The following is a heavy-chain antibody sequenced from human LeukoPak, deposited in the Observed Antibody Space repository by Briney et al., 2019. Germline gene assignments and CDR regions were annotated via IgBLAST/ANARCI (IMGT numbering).Heavy chain of an antibody. CDR3: ARGVNRPNYYYYGMDV. V-gene: IGHV3-7*01. J-gene: IGHJ6*02. CDR1: GFTFSNYW. D-gene: IGHD4-11*01. Sequence: GGSLRLSCVASGFTFSNYWMSWVRQAPGKGLEWVAYIKQDGSEIYYVDSVKGRFTISRDNAKSSLYLQMNSLRAEDTAMYYCARGVNRPNYYYYGMDVWGQGTTVTVSS. CDR2: IKQDGSEI.